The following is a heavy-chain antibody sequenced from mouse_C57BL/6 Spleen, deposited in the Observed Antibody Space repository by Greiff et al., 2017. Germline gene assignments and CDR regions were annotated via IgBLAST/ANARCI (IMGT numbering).Heavy chain of an antibody. CDR2: ISSGGSYT. J-gene: IGHJ2*01. D-gene: IGHD4-1*01. V-gene: IGHV5-6*01. CDR3: AKGAGSNSFIDY. CDR1: GFTFSSYG. Sequence: EVQGVESGGDLVKPGGSLKLSCAASGFTFSSYGMSWVRQTPDKRLEWVATISSGGSYTYYPASVKGRFTISRDNAKNTLYLQMSSLKSEDTAMYYCAKGAGSNSFIDYWGQGTTLTVSS.